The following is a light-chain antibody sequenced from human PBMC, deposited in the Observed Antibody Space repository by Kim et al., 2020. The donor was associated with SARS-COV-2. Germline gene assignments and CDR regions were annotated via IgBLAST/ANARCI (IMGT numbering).Light chain of an antibody. V-gene: IGLV3-1*01. CDR3: QAWDNSIVV. CDR2: RDD. J-gene: IGLJ3*02. CDR1: ELGRNY. Sequence: SPGQTVGITCAGNELGRNYASWNQQRPGRSPLLVIYRDDKRPSGIPARFSGSTSGNTATLTISGTQPMDEADYYCQAWDNSIVVFGGGTQLTVL.